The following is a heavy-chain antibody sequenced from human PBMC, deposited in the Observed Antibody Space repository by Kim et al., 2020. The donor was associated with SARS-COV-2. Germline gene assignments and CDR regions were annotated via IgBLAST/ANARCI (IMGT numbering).Heavy chain of an antibody. D-gene: IGHD2-15*01. CDR2: PSAPDT. CDR3: ARIGDY. Sequence: PSAPDTRYSPSFQGQVTISADKSISTAYLQWSSLKASDTAMYYCARIGDYWGQGTLVTVSS. J-gene: IGHJ4*02. V-gene: IGHV5-51*01.